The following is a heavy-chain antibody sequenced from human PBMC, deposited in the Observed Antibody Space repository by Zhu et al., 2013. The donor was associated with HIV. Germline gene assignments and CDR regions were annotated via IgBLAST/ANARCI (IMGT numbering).Heavy chain of an antibody. CDR1: GYSFTGYY. D-gene: IGHD6-19*01. CDR2: LNPNTGDT. J-gene: IGHJ6*02. CDR3: ASDRVAVVGKWGYYGLDV. Sequence: AQLVQSGAEVKIPGASVRVSCMASGYSFTGYYIHWVRRAPGQGLEWMGCLNPNTGDTNYAEAFQDRVTMTRDTSSDTAYMELISLRSDDTAVYFCASDRVAVVGKWGYYGLDVVGPRDHGHRLL. V-gene: IGHV1-2*02.